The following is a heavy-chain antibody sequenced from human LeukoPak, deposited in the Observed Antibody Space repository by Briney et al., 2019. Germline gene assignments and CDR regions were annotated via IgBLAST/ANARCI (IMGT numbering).Heavy chain of an antibody. J-gene: IGHJ3*02. CDR1: GFTVSSNY. Sequence: GGSLRLSCAASGFTVSSNYMSWVRQAPGKGLEWVSVIYSGGSTYYADSVKGRFTISRDNSKNTLYLQMNSLRAEDTAVYYCARVGYFDGDAFDIWGQGTMVTVSS. D-gene: IGHD3-22*01. CDR2: IYSGGST. CDR3: ARVGYFDGDAFDI. V-gene: IGHV3-53*01.